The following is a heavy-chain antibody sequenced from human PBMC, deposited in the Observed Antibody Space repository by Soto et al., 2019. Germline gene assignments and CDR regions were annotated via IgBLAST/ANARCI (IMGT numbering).Heavy chain of an antibody. Sequence: SQTLSLTCAISGDSVSSNSAAWNWIRPSPSRGLEWLGRTYYRSKWYNDYAVSVKSRITINPDTSKNQFSLQLNSVTPEDTAVYYCARGLAPTMVRGVTAWYFDYWGQGTLVTVSS. CDR2: TYYRSKWYN. J-gene: IGHJ4*02. CDR1: GDSVSSNSAA. D-gene: IGHD3-10*01. CDR3: ARGLAPTMVRGVTAWYFDY. V-gene: IGHV6-1*01.